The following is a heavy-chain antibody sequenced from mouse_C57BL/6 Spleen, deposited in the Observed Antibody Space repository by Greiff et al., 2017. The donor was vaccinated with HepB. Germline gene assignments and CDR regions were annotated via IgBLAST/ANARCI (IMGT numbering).Heavy chain of an antibody. CDR3: ARGLPDWYFDV. D-gene: IGHD5-5*01. CDR2: INPYNGGT. V-gene: IGHV1-19*01. CDR1: GYTFTDYY. J-gene: IGHJ1*03. Sequence: EVKLQESGPVLVKPGASVKMSCKASGYTFTDYYMNWVKQSHGKSLEWIGVINPYNGGTSYNQKFKGKATLTVDKSSSTAYMELNSLTSEDSAVYYCARGLPDWYFDVWGTGTTVTVSS.